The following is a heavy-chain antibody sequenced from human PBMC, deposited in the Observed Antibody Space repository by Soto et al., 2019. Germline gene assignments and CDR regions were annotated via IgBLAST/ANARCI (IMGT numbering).Heavy chain of an antibody. V-gene: IGHV1-24*01. CDR2: FDPEDGET. J-gene: IGHJ3*02. CDR1: GYTLTELS. Sequence: ASVKVSCKVSGYTLTELSMHWVRQAPGKGLEWMGGFDPEDGETIYAQKFQGRVTMTEDTSTDTAYMELSSLRSEDTAVYYCATVKTSYYYIWGSYRHDVFDRWGQRTMVTVS. CDR3: ATVKTSYYYIWGSYRHDVFDR. D-gene: IGHD3-16*02.